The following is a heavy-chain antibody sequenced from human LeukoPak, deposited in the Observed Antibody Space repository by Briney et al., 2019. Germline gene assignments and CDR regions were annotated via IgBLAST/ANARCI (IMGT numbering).Heavy chain of an antibody. V-gene: IGHV4-34*01. CDR1: GGSFSGYY. Sequence: PSETLSLTCAVYGGSFSGYYWSWIRQPPGKGLEWIGEINHSGSTNYNPSLKSRVTISLDTSKNQFSLRLTSVTAADTAVYYCAREGVAAFGDYEYWGQGTLVTVSS. J-gene: IGHJ4*02. CDR2: INHSGST. CDR3: AREGVAAFGDYEY. D-gene: IGHD4-17*01.